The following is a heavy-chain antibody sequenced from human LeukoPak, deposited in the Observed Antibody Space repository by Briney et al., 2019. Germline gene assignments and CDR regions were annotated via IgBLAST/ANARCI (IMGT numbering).Heavy chain of an antibody. J-gene: IGHJ3*01. V-gene: IGHV4-30-2*01. D-gene: IGHD1-26*01. CDR2: IYHSGST. Sequence: PTQTLFLAFRVPAGCIISGVYSRGWFRQPPVKGLEWIGYIYHSGSTYYNPSRKSRVTISVDRSKNQFSLKLSSVTAADTAVYYCATLSYGAFDVWGQGTMVTVSS. CDR3: ATLSYGAFDV. CDR1: AGCIISGVYS.